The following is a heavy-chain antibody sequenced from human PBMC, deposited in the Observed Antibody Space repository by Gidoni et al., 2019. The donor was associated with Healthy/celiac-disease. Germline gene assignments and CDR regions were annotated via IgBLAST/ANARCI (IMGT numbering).Heavy chain of an antibody. Sequence: QVQLVQSGAEVKKPGAAVKVSCKAAGYTFTGYYMHWVRQAPGQGLEWMGWINPNGGGTNYAQQFQGRVTMTRDTSISTAYMELRRLRSDDTAVYYCARAYGSGSYLVDPWGQGTLVTVSS. CDR2: INPNGGGT. CDR1: GYTFTGYY. J-gene: IGHJ5*02. CDR3: ARAYGSGSYLVDP. D-gene: IGHD3-10*01. V-gene: IGHV1-2*02.